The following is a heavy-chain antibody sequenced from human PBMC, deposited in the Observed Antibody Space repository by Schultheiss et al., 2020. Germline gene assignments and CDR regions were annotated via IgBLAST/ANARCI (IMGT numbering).Heavy chain of an antibody. CDR3: ARAPSSGWFHPLDY. Sequence: LRLSCAASGFTFSSYSMSWIRQPPGKGLEWIGEINHSGSTNYNPSLKSRVTMSVDTSKNQFSLKLSSVTAADTAVYYCARAPSSGWFHPLDYWGQGTLVTLSS. CDR1: GFTFSSYS. V-gene: IGHV4-34*01. J-gene: IGHJ4*02. CDR2: INHSGST. D-gene: IGHD6-19*01.